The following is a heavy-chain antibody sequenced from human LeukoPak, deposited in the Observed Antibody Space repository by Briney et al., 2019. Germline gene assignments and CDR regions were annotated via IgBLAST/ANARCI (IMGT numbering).Heavy chain of an antibody. J-gene: IGHJ4*02. V-gene: IGHV1-2*02. CDR3: ASLVAAAGTGRNFDY. CDR1: GYTFTGYY. D-gene: IGHD6-13*01. Sequence: GASVQVSCKASGYTFTGYYMHWVRQAPGQGLEWMGWINPNSGGTNYAQKFQGRVTMTRDTSISTAYMELSRLRSDDTAVYYCASLVAAAGTGRNFDYWGQGTLVTVSS. CDR2: INPNSGGT.